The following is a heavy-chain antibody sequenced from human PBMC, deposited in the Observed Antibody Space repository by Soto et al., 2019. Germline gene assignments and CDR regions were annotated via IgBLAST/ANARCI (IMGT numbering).Heavy chain of an antibody. Sequence: GASVKVSCKASGGTFSSYTISWVRQAPGQGLEWMGRIIPILGIANYAQKFQGRVTITADKSTSTAYMVLSSLRSEDTAVYYCASGPLITIFGVVIYYMDVWGKGTTVTVSS. CDR3: ASGPLITIFGVVIYYMDV. CDR2: IIPILGIA. V-gene: IGHV1-69*02. D-gene: IGHD3-3*01. CDR1: GGTFSSYT. J-gene: IGHJ6*03.